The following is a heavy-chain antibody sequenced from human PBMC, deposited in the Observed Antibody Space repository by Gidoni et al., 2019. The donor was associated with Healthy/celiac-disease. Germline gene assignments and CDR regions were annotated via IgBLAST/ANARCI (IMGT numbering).Heavy chain of an antibody. CDR1: GGSFSGYY. V-gene: IGHV4-34*01. CDR3: ARGQTGATSGSFWFDP. J-gene: IGHJ5*02. D-gene: IGHD1-26*01. Sequence: QVQLQQWGAGLLKPSETLSLTCAVYGGSFSGYYWSWIRQPPGKGLEWIGEINHSGSTNYNPSLKSRVTISVDTSKNQFSLKLSSVTAADTAVYYCARGQTGATSGSFWFDPWGQGTLVTVSS. CDR2: INHSGST.